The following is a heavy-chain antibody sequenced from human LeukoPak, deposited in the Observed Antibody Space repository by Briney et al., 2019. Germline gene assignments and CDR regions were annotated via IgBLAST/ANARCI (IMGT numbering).Heavy chain of an antibody. CDR2: ISYDGSNK. J-gene: IGHJ5*02. CDR3: AKGGLRDGYSYAS. D-gene: IGHD5-24*01. CDR1: GFTFSSYS. Sequence: PGGSLRLSCVASGFTFSSYSMHWVRQAPGKGLEWVAVISYDGSNKYYADSVKGRFTISRDNSKNTLSLQMNSLRAADTAVYYCAKGGLRDGYSYASWGQGTLITVSS. V-gene: IGHV3-30-3*01.